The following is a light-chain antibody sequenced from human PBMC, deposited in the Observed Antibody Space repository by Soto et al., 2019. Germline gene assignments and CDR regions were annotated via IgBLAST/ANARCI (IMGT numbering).Light chain of an antibody. CDR3: QQYNSYSQFT. J-gene: IGKJ3*01. V-gene: IGKV1-5*03. CDR2: KAS. CDR1: QSIENW. Sequence: DIQMTQSPSTLSASVGDRVTITCRASQSIENWLAWYQQKPGEAPKLLIYKASTLESGVPSRFSGSGSGTEFTLTISCLQPDDVATYHCQQYNSYSQFTFGPGTKVD.